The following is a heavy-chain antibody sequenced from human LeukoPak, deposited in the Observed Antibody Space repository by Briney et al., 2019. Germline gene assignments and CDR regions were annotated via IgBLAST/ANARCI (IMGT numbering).Heavy chain of an antibody. J-gene: IGHJ4*02. Sequence: SETLSLTCIVSGGSISSYYWSWIRQPPGKGLEWIGYIYYGGSTNYNPSLKSRVTISVDTSKNQFSLKLSSVTAADTAVYYCASLYSSWFDYWGQGTLVTVSS. D-gene: IGHD2-2*02. V-gene: IGHV4-59*01. CDR1: GGSISSYY. CDR2: IYYGGST. CDR3: ASLYSSWFDY.